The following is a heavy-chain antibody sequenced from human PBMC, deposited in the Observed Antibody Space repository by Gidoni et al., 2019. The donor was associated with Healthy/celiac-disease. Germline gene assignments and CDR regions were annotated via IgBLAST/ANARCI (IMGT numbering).Heavy chain of an antibody. Sequence: VQLVQSGAEVKKPGESLKISCKGSGYSFTSYCIGWVRQMPGKGLEWMGIIYPGDSGTRYSPSFQGQVTLSADKSISTAYLQWSSLKASDTAMYYCARVGCGGDCYTPYYYYHGMDVWGQGTTVTVSS. CDR1: GYSFTSYC. D-gene: IGHD2-21*02. J-gene: IGHJ6*02. CDR3: ARVGCGGDCYTPYYYYHGMDV. CDR2: IYPGDSGT. V-gene: IGHV5-51*01.